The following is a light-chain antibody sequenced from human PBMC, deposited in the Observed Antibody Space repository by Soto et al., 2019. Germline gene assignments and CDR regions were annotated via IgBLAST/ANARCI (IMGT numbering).Light chain of an antibody. CDR2: DAS. J-gene: IGKJ5*01. Sequence: EIVLTQSPATLSLSPGERATLSCRASQSVSSYLAWYRQKAGQAPRLLIYDASNRATGIPARFSGSGSGTDFTLTISSLEPEDFAVYYCQQRSNWPITFGQGTRLENK. CDR3: QQRSNWPIT. CDR1: QSVSSY. V-gene: IGKV3-11*01.